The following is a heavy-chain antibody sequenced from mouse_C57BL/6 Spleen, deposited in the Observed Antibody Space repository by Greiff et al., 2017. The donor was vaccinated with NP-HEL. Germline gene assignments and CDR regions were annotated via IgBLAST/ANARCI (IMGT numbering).Heavy chain of an antibody. J-gene: IGHJ3*01. V-gene: IGHV14-3*01. CDR1: GFNIKNTY. CDR2: IDPANGNT. CDR3: VHAYYSNGVFAY. D-gene: IGHD2-5*01. Sequence: EVQLQQSVAELVRPGASVKLSCTASGFNIKNTYMHWVKQRPEQGLEWIGRIDPANGNTKYAPKFQGKATITADTSSNTAYLQLSSRTSEDTAIYYCVHAYYSNGVFAYWGQGTLVTVSA.